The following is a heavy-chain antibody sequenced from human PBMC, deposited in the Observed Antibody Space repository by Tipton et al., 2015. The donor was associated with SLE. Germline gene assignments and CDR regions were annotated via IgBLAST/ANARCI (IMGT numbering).Heavy chain of an antibody. D-gene: IGHD5-24*01. CDR2: VYSSGSA. CDR3: ARGDVD. J-gene: IGHJ4*02. V-gene: IGHV4-4*07. Sequence: TLSLTCSVSGDSITSYYWSWFRQSTGRRLEWIGRVYSSGSANYNPALISRVSMSVDISKNQFFLTLRSVTAADTAVYFCARGDVDWGQGTLVTVSS. CDR1: GDSITSYY.